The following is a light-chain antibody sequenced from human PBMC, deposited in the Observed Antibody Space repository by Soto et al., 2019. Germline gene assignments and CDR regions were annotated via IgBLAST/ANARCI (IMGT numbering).Light chain of an antibody. CDR3: QQYFTTPIT. Sequence: DIVMTQSPDSLAVSLGERATINCKSSQTVLYSSNNKNYLAWYQQKPGQPPNLLIYWASTRESGVPDRFSGSGSETDFTLTISSLQAEDVAVYYCQQYFTTPITFGQGTRLEIK. CDR1: QTVLYSSNNKNY. V-gene: IGKV4-1*01. CDR2: WAS. J-gene: IGKJ5*01.